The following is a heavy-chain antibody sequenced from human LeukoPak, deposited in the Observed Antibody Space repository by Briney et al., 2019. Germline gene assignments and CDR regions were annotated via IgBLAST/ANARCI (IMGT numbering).Heavy chain of an antibody. V-gene: IGHV3-7*01. CDR1: GFTFSSYW. J-gene: IGHJ3*02. Sequence: PGGSLRLSCAASGFTFSSYWMSWVRQAPGKGLEWVANIRQDGSEKYYVDSVKGRFTISRDNAKNSLYLQMNSLRAEGTAVYYCARSRVQLWFAAFDIWGQGTMVTVSS. CDR3: ARSRVQLWFAAFDI. D-gene: IGHD5-18*01. CDR2: IRQDGSEK.